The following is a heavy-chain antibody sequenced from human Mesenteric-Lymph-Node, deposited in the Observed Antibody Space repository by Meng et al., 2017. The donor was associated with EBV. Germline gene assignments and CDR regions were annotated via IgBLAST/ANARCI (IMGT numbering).Heavy chain of an antibody. D-gene: IGHD5-24*01. CDR2: INPKSGDT. V-gene: IGHV1-2*06. CDR3: ANDGSPFDY. J-gene: IGHJ4*02. CDR1: GYYFTDYD. Sequence: QVGLVQSGAEVKQPGASVKVSCKASGYYFTDYDVDWVRQAPGQGLEWMGRINPKSGDTNYAQRFQGRVTMTRDTSISTAYMELSGLRSDDTAFYYCANDGSPFDYWGQGTLVTVSS.